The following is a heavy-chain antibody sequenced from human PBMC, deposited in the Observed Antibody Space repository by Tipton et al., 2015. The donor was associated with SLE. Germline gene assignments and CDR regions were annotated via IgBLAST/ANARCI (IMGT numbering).Heavy chain of an antibody. CDR2: ISSSSSYT. Sequence: SLRLSCAASGFTFSDYYMSWIRQAPGKGLEWVSYISSSSSYTNYADSVKGRFTISRDNAKNSLYLQMNSLRAEDTAVYYCARPHDPDDAFDIWGQGTMVTVSS. CDR3: ARPHDPDDAFDI. J-gene: IGHJ3*02. V-gene: IGHV3-11*06. CDR1: GFTFSDYY.